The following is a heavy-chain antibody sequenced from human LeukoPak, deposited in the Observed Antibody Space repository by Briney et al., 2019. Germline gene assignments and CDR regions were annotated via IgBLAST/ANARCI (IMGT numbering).Heavy chain of an antibody. V-gene: IGHV1-8*01. CDR2: MNPNSGNT. D-gene: IGHD3-9*01. CDR1: GYTFTSYD. CDR3: AKGELRYFEVDV. J-gene: IGHJ6*02. Sequence: ASVKVSCKASGYTFTSYDINWVRQATGQGLEWMGWMNPNSGNTGYAQKFQGRVTMTRNTSISTAYMELSSLRSEDTAVYYCAKGELRYFEVDVWGQGTTVTVS.